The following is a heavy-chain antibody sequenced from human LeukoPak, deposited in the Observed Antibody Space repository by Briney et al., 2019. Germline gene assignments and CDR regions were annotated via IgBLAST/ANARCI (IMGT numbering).Heavy chain of an antibody. CDR3: ARDLAYCGGDCYSDDYYYCGMDV. Sequence: ASVKVSCKASGGTFSSYAISWVRQAPGQGLEWMGGIIPIFGTANYAQKFQGRVTITADESTSTAYMELSSLRSEDTAVYYCARDLAYCGGDCYSDDYYYCGMDVWGQGTTVTVSS. CDR1: GGTFSSYA. V-gene: IGHV1-69*13. D-gene: IGHD2-21*02. CDR2: IIPIFGTA. J-gene: IGHJ6*02.